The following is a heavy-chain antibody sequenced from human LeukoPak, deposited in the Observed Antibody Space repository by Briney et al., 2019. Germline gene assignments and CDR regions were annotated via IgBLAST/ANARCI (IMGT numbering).Heavy chain of an antibody. CDR3: TRSLRFLEGAFEI. Sequence: GGSLRLSCTASGFSFGDYVMTWVRQAPGKGLEWLGFIRSKAYGETTEYAASVKGRFTISRDDSKSIAYLQMNSLKTEDTAVYYCTRSLRFLEGAFEIWGQGTMVTVSS. V-gene: IGHV3-49*04. J-gene: IGHJ3*02. CDR1: GFSFGDYV. CDR2: IRSKAYGETT. D-gene: IGHD3-3*01.